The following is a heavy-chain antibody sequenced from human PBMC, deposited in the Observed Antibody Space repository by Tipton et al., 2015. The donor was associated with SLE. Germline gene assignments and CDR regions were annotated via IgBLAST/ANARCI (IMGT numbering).Heavy chain of an antibody. CDR2: IYYSGST. Sequence: GLVKPSETLSLTCTVSGGSISSYYWSWIRQPPGKGLEWIGYIYYSGSTNYNPSLKSRVTISVDTSKNQFSLKLSSVTAADTAVYYGARVRGRGYFQHWGQGTLVTVSS. D-gene: IGHD3-10*01. J-gene: IGHJ1*01. CDR3: ARVRGRGYFQH. V-gene: IGHV4-59*01. CDR1: GGSISSYY.